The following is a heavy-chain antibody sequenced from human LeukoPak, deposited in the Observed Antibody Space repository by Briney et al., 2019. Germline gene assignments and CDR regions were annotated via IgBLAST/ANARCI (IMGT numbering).Heavy chain of an antibody. CDR1: GGSIRGYY. J-gene: IGHJ6*03. D-gene: IGHD3-16*01. Sequence: SETLSLTCTVSGGSIRGYYWSWVLQPPGKGLEWIAYIYYSGSTNYNPSLKSRVTISLDTSKNQFSLKLSSVTAADTAVYYCAVGATHYYMDVWGKGTTATVSS. CDR2: IYYSGST. V-gene: IGHV4-59*08. CDR3: AVGATHYYMDV.